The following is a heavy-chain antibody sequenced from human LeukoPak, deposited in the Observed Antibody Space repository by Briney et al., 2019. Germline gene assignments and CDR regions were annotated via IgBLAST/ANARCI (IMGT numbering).Heavy chain of an antibody. CDR2: ISSSGSTI. CDR3: ARELAGSRWDYFDF. V-gene: IGHV3-48*03. Sequence: GGSLRLSCAASGFTFSSYEMNWVRQAPGKGLEWVSYISSSGSTIYYADSVKGRFTISRDNAKNSLYLQMNSLRAEDMAVYYCARELAGSRWDYFDFWGQGTLVTVSS. D-gene: IGHD4-23*01. CDR1: GFTFSSYE. J-gene: IGHJ4*02.